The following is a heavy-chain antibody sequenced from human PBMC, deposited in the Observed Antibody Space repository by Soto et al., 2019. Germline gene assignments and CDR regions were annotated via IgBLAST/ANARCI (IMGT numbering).Heavy chain of an antibody. CDR1: GFTFRNFA. V-gene: IGHV3-23*01. CDR3: ASEGISRISDFDY. CDR2: ILGRGDET. J-gene: IGHJ4*02. Sequence: GGSLRLSCAASGFTFRNFAMSWVRQAPGKGLEWVSGILGRGDETFYADSVKGRFTISRDNSENTLLLQMSSLTAEDTAVYHSASEGISRISDFDYWGLGTLVTVSP. D-gene: IGHD3-3*02.